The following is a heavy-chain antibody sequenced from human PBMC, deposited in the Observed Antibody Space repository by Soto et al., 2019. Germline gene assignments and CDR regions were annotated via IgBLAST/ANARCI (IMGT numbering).Heavy chain of an antibody. V-gene: IGHV4-34*01. J-gene: IGHJ4*02. D-gene: IGHD2-2*01. Sequence: QVQLQQWGAGLLKPSETLSLTCAVYGGSFSGYYWSWIRQPPGKGLEWIGEINHRGSTNYNPSLKTRVTTSVHTSKNQFCRRLSSVTAADTAVYYGARGMRDIVVVPAAVGIDCWGQGTLVTVSS. CDR3: ARGMRDIVVVPAAVGIDC. CDR2: INHRGST. CDR1: GGSFSGYY.